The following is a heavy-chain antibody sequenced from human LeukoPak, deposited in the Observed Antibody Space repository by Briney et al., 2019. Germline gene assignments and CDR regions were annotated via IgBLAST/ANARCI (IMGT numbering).Heavy chain of an antibody. D-gene: IGHD6-13*01. Sequence: SETLSLTCSVSGGSISTYYWSWIRQPPGKGLEWIGEINHSGSTNYNPSLKSRVTISVDTSKNQFSLKLSSVTAADTAVYYCARGPLISIAAAAAGYDYWGQGTLVTVSS. CDR2: INHSGST. CDR3: ARGPLISIAAAAAGYDY. V-gene: IGHV4-34*01. CDR1: GGSISTYY. J-gene: IGHJ4*02.